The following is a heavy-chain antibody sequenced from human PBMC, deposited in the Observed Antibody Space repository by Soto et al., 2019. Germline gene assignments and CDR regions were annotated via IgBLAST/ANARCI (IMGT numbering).Heavy chain of an antibody. Sequence: GGSLRLSCAVSGFICSSYDMSWVRQAPGKGLEWVSTILVGGSTHYEDSVKGRFTISRDTSKNTVYLQMNSLTAGDTAVYYCAKATATGGGAFEICGQGTMVTVSS. J-gene: IGHJ3*02. CDR3: AKATATGGGAFEI. D-gene: IGHD2-8*02. CDR1: GFICSSYD. V-gene: IGHV3-23*01. CDR2: ILVGGST.